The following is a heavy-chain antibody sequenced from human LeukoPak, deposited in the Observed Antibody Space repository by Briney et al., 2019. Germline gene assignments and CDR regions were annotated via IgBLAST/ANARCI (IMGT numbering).Heavy chain of an antibody. CDR3: ARTTLWFGELGYFDY. V-gene: IGHV1-18*01. CDR1: GGTFSSYA. CDR2: ISAYNGNT. Sequence: GASVKVSCKASGGTFSSYAISWVRQAPGQGLEWMGWISAYNGNTNYAQKLQGRVTMTTDTSTSTAYMELRSLRSDDTAVYYCARTTLWFGELGYFDYWGQGTLVTVSS. J-gene: IGHJ4*02. D-gene: IGHD3-10*01.